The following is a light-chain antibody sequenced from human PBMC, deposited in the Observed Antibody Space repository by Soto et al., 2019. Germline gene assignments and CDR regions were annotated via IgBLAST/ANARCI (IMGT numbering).Light chain of an antibody. V-gene: IGLV2-14*01. J-gene: IGLJ2*01. CDR1: SSDVGGYNY. CDR3: SSYTSSNTLVV. Sequence: ALTQPASVSGSPGQSITISCTGTSSDVGGYNYVSWYQQHPGKAPKLMIYDVSNRPSGVSNRFSGSKSGNTASLTISGLQAEDEADYYCSSYTSSNTLVVFGGGTKVTVL. CDR2: DVS.